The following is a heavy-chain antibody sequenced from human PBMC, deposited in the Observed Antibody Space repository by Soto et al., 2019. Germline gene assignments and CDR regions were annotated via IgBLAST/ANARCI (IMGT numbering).Heavy chain of an antibody. D-gene: IGHD2-15*01. CDR1: GYSFSNYW. CDR2: IFPADSDT. V-gene: IGHV5-51*01. CDR3: ASSVGVQSPMNYFDY. J-gene: IGHJ4*02. Sequence: GESMKISCKGSGYSFSNYWIAWVRQMPGKGLEWMGIIFPADSDTKYSPSFQGQVTISADKSISTAYLQRSSLKASDTAMYYCASSVGVQSPMNYFDYCGQGSRVTVCS.